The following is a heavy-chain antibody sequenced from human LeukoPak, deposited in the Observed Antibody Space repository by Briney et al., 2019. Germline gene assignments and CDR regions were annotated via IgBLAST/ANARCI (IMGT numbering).Heavy chain of an antibody. CDR3: ARDLRTGVFDY. CDR2: INHSGST. Sequence: SETLSLTCTVSGASISSYYWSWIRQPPGKGLEWIGEINHSGSTNYNPSLKSRVTISVDTSKNQFSLKLSSVTAADTAVYYCARDLRTGVFDYWGQGTLVTVSS. J-gene: IGHJ4*02. CDR1: GASISSYY. D-gene: IGHD7-27*01. V-gene: IGHV4-34*01.